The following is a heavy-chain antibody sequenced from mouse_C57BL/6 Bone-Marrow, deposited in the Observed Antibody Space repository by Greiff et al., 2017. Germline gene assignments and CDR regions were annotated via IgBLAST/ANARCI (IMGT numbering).Heavy chain of an antibody. CDR1: GYTFTSYG. J-gene: IGHJ3*01. V-gene: IGHV1-81*01. CDR2: IYPRSGNT. D-gene: IGHD5-1-1*01. Sequence: VQRVESGAELARPGASVKLSCKASGYTFTSYGISWVKQRTGQGLEWIGEIYPRSGNTYYNEKFKGKATLTSDKCSSTAYMGLRSLTSEASAVYFSANTPWLAYWGRGTLVTVSA. CDR3: ANTPWLAY.